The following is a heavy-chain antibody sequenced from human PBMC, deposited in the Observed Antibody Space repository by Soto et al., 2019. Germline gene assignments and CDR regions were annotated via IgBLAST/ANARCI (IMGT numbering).Heavy chain of an antibody. Sequence: PSETLSLTCTVSGGSISSISNHYCSWIRLSPGKGLEWIGYISNSGYTSYNPSLKSRVIISVDTSKNQFSLSLTSVTAADTAVYYCARHYYDTPGYWGQGTLVTVSS. J-gene: IGHJ4*02. CDR2: ISNSGYT. V-gene: IGHV4-61*05. CDR3: ARHYYDTPGY. CDR1: GGSISSISNHY. D-gene: IGHD3-22*01.